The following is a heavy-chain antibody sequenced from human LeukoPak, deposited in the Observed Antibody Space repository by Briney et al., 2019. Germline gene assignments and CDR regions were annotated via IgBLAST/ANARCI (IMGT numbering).Heavy chain of an antibody. CDR2: VSGSGGST. V-gene: IGHV3-23*01. J-gene: IGHJ4*02. D-gene: IGHD5-12*01. CDR3: TNNNVATKFDY. CDR1: GFTFTSYS. Sequence: PGGSLRLSCAASGFTFTSYSMSWVRQAPGKGLEWVSAVSGSGGSTYYADSVKGRFTISRDNSKNTLYLQTNSLRAEDTAVYYCTNNNVATKFDYWGQGTLVTVSS.